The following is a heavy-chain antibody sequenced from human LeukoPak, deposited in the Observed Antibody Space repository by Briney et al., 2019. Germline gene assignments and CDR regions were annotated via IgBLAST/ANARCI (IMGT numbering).Heavy chain of an antibody. Sequence: GASVKVSCKASGYSFAGYGISWVRQAPGQGLEWIGWISTYSGNTNYAHNLQGRITVTTETSTSTAYMELRSLRSDDTAVHYCARVGAAPGHFDYWGQGTQLTVSS. CDR2: ISTYSGNT. V-gene: IGHV1-18*01. D-gene: IGHD6-13*01. J-gene: IGHJ4*02. CDR3: ARVGAAPGHFDY. CDR1: GYSFAGYG.